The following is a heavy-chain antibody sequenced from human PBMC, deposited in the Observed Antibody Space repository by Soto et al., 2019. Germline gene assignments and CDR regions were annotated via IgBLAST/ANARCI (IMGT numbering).Heavy chain of an antibody. Sequence: QVQLQESGPGLVKPSGTLSLTCAVSGGSISSSNWWSWVRQPPGKGLEWIGEIYHSGSTNHKPSLKSRVTISVDNSKKNYSLKPSSVTAADTAVYYCASVRGGYYYAMDVWGQGTTVTVSS. CDR1: GGSISSSNW. V-gene: IGHV4-4*02. CDR3: ASVRGGYYYAMDV. J-gene: IGHJ6*02. CDR2: IYHSGST. D-gene: IGHD3-10*02.